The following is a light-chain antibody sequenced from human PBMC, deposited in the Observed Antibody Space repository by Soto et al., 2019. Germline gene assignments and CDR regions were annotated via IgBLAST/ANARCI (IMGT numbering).Light chain of an antibody. J-gene: IGKJ1*01. CDR3: HQYENWPKT. CDR1: QSVSSN. Sequence: EIVMTQSPATLSVSPGERATLSFSASQSVSSNLAWYQQKPGQAPRLLIYGASTRATGIPARFSGSGSGTEFSLTISGLQSEDFAVYFCHQYENWPKTFGQGTKVDIK. CDR2: GAS. V-gene: IGKV3-15*01.